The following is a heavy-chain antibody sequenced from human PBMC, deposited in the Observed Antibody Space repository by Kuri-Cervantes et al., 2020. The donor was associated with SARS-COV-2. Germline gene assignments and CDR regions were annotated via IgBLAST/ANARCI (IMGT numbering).Heavy chain of an antibody. CDR2: IKQDGSEK. D-gene: IGHD6-6*01. CDR3: ARDPRYSSSWLDY. V-gene: IGHV3-7*01. CDR1: GFNFSSYW. J-gene: IGHJ4*02. Sequence: GESLKISCAASGFNFSSYWMSWVRQAPGKGLEGVANIKQDGSEKYYVDPVKGRLTIFRDNAKNSLYLQINSLRAEDTAVYYCARDPRYSSSWLDYWGQGTMVTVSS.